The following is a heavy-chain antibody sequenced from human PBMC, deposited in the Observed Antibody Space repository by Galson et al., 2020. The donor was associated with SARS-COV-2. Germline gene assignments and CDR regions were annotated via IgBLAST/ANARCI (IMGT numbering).Heavy chain of an antibody. CDR3: ARGFDWFDP. V-gene: IGHV4-39*07. CDR2: IYYSGST. Sequence: SETLSLTCTVSGGSISGSRYYWSWIRQPPGKGLEWIGSIYYSGSTYYKPSLESRVTISVDTSMNQFSLKLSSVTAADTAVYYCARGFDWFDPWGRGTLFTVSS. CDR1: GGSISGSRYY. J-gene: IGHJ5*02.